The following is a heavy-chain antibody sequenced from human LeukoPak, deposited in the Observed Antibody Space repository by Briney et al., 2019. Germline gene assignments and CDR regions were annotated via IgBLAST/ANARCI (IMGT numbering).Heavy chain of an antibody. CDR3: ARAAIVGATHLNWFDP. Sequence: AGGSLRLSCAAYGFTVSSNYMSWVRQAPGKGLEWVSSISSSSSYIYYADSVKGRFTISRDNAKNSLYLQMNSLRAEDTAVYYCARAAIVGATHLNWFDPWGQGTLVTVSS. D-gene: IGHD1-26*01. CDR2: ISSSSSYI. CDR1: GFTVSSNY. V-gene: IGHV3-21*01. J-gene: IGHJ5*02.